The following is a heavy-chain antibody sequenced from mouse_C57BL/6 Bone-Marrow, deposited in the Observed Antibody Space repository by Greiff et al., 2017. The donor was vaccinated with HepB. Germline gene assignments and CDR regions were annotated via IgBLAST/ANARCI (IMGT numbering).Heavy chain of an antibody. J-gene: IGHJ2*01. Sequence: EVQVVESEGGLVQPGSSMKLSCTASGFTFSDYYMAWVRQVPEKGLEWVANINYDGSSTYYLDSLKSRFIISRDNAKNILYLQMSSLKSEDTATYYCARIYYDHFDYWGQGTTLTVSS. V-gene: IGHV5-16*01. D-gene: IGHD2-4*01. CDR1: GFTFSDYY. CDR2: INYDGSST. CDR3: ARIYYDHFDY.